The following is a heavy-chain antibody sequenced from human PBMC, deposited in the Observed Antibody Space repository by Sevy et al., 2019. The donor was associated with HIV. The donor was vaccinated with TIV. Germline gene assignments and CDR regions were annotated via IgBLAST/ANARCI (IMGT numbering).Heavy chain of an antibody. D-gene: IGHD5-12*01. Sequence: GGSLRLSCAASGFTFITYDMHWVRHVTGKGLEWVSGVGPAGDTFYPGSVKGRFTISRENAKNSLYLQMNNLRAGDTAVYYCTRSAGYSDYGMDVWGQGTTVTVSS. V-gene: IGHV3-13*01. CDR3: TRSAGYSDYGMDV. CDR2: VGPAGDT. J-gene: IGHJ6*02. CDR1: GFTFITYD.